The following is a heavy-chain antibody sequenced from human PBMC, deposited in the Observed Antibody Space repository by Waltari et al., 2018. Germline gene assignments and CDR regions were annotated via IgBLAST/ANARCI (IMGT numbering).Heavy chain of an antibody. D-gene: IGHD3-16*01. V-gene: IGHV3-74*01. Sequence: EVHLVESGGGLVQPGGYLRLSCAASGFTFSDYWMLWVRQVPGKGLVWISRINKDGSNTNYADFVKGRFTISRDNAKNALYMQINNLRAEDTAVYYCARMGDWGRDYFDYWGQGTLVTVSS. CDR1: GFTFSDYW. J-gene: IGHJ4*02. CDR2: INKDGSNT. CDR3: ARMGDWGRDYFDY.